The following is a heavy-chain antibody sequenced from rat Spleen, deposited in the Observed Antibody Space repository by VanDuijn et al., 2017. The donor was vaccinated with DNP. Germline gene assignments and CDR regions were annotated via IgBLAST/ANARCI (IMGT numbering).Heavy chain of an antibody. CDR2: IQSGGST. J-gene: IGHJ2*01. CDR1: GFSLTNYH. V-gene: IGHV2-19*01. Sequence: QVQLKESGPGLVQPSQTLSLTCTVSGFSLTNYHVHWVRQPPGKGLEWMGRIQSGGSTFYNSALKSRLTISRDTSKSQVFLRMNSLQTEDTAIYFCTRDDTIAAIWYWGQGVMVTVSS. CDR3: TRDDTIAAIWY. D-gene: IGHD1-2*01.